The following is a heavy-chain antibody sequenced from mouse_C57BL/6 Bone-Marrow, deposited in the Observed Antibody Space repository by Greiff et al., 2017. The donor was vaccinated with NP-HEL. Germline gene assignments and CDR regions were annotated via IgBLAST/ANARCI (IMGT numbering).Heavy chain of an antibody. V-gene: IGHV5-2*01. CDR1: EYEFPSHD. CDR2: INSDGGST. Sequence: EVKLQESGGGLVQPGESLKLSCESNEYEFPSHDMSWVRKTPEKRLELVAAINSDGGSTYYPDTMERRFIISRDNTKKTLYLQMSSLRSEDTALYYCARPYYSNYTPYYYAMDYWGQGTSVTVSS. D-gene: IGHD2-5*01. CDR3: ARPYYSNYTPYYYAMDY. J-gene: IGHJ4*01.